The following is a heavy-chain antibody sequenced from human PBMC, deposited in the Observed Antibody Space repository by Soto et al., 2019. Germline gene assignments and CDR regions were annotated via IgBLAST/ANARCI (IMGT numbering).Heavy chain of an antibody. CDR3: AMTRLYDTGTNDYHRDALDI. J-gene: IGHJ3*02. D-gene: IGHD3-22*01. V-gene: IGHV3-23*01. CDR2: ISGSGGRV. CDR1: GFSFGTYV. Sequence: EVQLLESGGGMVEPRGSLKLSCAASGFSFGTYVMNWVRQAPGKGLEWVSGISGSGGRVYSADSVKGRFTISRDNSRNTLYLQMNSLRAEDTAIYYCAMTRLYDTGTNDYHRDALDIWGQGTQVTVFS.